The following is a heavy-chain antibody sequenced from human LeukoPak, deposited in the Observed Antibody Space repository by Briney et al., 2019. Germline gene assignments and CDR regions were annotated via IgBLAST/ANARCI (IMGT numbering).Heavy chain of an antibody. CDR2: ISGSGGST. V-gene: IGHV3-23*01. Sequence: GGSLRLSCADSGFTFSSYAMSWVRQAPGKGLEWVSAISGSGGSTYYADSVKGRFTISRDNSKNTPYLQMNGLRAEDTAVYYCARSYSPFDYWGQGTLVTVSS. CDR3: ARSYSPFDY. CDR1: GFTFSSYA. J-gene: IGHJ4*02. D-gene: IGHD5-18*01.